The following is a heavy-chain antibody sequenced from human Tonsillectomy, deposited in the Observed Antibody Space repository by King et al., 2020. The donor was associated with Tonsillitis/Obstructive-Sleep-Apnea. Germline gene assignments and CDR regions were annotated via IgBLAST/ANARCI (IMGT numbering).Heavy chain of an antibody. CDR3: ARGSDDFYY. Sequence: VQLVESGGGLVQPGGSLRLSCAASGFTFSNYAMSWVRQAPGKGLEWFSTISGSGGHTYYADSVKGRFTISRDNSKNTLYLHMNSLRADDTAVYYCARGSDDFYYWGQGTLVTVSS. CDR2: ISGSGGHT. D-gene: IGHD3-3*01. V-gene: IGHV3-23*04. CDR1: GFTFSNYA. J-gene: IGHJ4*02.